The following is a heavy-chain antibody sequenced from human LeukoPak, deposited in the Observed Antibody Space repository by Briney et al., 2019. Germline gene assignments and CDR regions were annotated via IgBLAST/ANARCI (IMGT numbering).Heavy chain of an antibody. CDR3: ARDRMGRGYFDY. J-gene: IGHJ4*02. V-gene: IGHV4-4*07. D-gene: IGHD1-26*01. CDR1: GGSISSYY. CDR2: IYTSGST. Sequence: SETLSLTCTVSGGSISSYYWSWIRQPAGKGLEWIGRIYTSGSTNYNPSLKSRVTMSVDTSTHQFCLKPSSVTAADTAVYYCARDRMGRGYFDYWGQGTLVTVSS.